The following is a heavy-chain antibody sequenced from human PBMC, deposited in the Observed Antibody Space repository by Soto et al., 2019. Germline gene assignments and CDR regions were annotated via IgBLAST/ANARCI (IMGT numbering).Heavy chain of an antibody. CDR1: GGSISSYY. CDR3: ARLSTGIDTIFELPDLDIPKNSYYMDV. Sequence: SETLSLICTVSGGSISSYYWSWIRQPPGKGLEWIGYIYYSGSTNYNPSLKSRVTISVDTSKNQFSLKLSSVTAADTAVYYCARLSTGIDTIFELPDLDIPKNSYYMDVWGKGTTVTVSS. J-gene: IGHJ6*03. V-gene: IGHV4-59*08. CDR2: IYYSGST. D-gene: IGHD3-3*01.